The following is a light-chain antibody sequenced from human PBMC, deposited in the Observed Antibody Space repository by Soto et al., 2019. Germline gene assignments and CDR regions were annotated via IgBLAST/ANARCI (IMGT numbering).Light chain of an antibody. V-gene: IGLV2-11*01. CDR1: SSDVGAYKY. CDR2: DVS. CDR3: CSYAGSYTYV. J-gene: IGLJ1*01. Sequence: QSVLTQPASVSGSPGQSVTISCTGTSSDVGAYKYVSWYQKHPGKAPKLMIYDVSKRPSGVPDRFSGSKSGNTASLTISGLQAEDEADYYCCSYAGSYTYVFGTGTKVT.